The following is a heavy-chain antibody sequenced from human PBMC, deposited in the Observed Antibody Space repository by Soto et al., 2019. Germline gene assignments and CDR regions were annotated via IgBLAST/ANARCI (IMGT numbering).Heavy chain of an antibody. Sequence: SGTMSLTSCVSGYCISIGYYWGGIRQPPGKGLEWIGSSYHSGGPYYNPSLKSRVTISVDTSKNQFYLKLRSVTAADTAVYYCARDTIFGVVNYHYGLDVWGQGTTVTVSS. V-gene: IGHV4-38-2*02. CDR2: SYHSGGP. J-gene: IGHJ6*02. CDR3: ARDTIFGVVNYHYGLDV. D-gene: IGHD3-3*01. CDR1: GYCISIGYY.